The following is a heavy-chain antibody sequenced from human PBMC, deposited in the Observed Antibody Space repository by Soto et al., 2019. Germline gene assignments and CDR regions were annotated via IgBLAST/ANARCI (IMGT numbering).Heavy chain of an antibody. CDR3: ARLTRGVYDLDRLWEKFDY. V-gene: IGHV2-5*02. CDR1: GFSLSTYGMG. J-gene: IGHJ4*02. CDR2: SYWDDDK. Sequence: QITVKESGLTLVKPTETLTLTCTFSGFSLSTYGMGVGWIRQPPGKALEWLALSYWDDDKRYSPSLRTRLTITKDTSKNQVDLTMTSMDPVDTATYYCARLTRGVYDLDRLWEKFDYWGQGTLVTVSS. D-gene: IGHD5-12*01.